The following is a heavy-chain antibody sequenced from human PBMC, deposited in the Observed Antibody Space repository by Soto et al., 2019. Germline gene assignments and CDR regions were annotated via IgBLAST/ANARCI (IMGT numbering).Heavy chain of an antibody. J-gene: IGHJ6*03. CDR2: IYYSGST. CDR3: ERRRIFGSGRTYYYYYYMDV. D-gene: IGHD3-10*01. CDR1: GGSISSSSYY. Sequence: PSETLSLTCTVSGGSISSSSYYWGWIRQPPGKGLEWIGSIYYSGSTYYNPSLKSRVTISVDTSKNQFSLKLSSVTAADTAVYYCERRRIFGSGRTYYYYYYMDVWGKGTTVTVSS. V-gene: IGHV4-39*01.